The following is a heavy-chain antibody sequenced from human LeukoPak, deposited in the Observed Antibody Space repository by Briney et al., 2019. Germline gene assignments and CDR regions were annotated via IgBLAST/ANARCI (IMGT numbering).Heavy chain of an antibody. CDR3: ANVWFGRGSWFDP. J-gene: IGHJ5*02. Sequence: ASVKVSCKASGYTFTSYGISWVQQAPGQGLEWMGWISAYNGNTNYAQKLQGRVTMTTDTSTSTAYMELRSLRSDDTAVYYCANVWFGRGSWFDPWGQGTLVTVSS. V-gene: IGHV1-18*01. CDR1: GYTFTSYG. CDR2: ISAYNGNT. D-gene: IGHD3-10*01.